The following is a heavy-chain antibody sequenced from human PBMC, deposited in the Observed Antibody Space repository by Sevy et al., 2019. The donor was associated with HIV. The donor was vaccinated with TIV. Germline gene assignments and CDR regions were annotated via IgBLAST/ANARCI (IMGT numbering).Heavy chain of an antibody. V-gene: IGHV4-31*03. CDR3: ARDSVQDNSSNGAYYYYGMDV. D-gene: IGHD6-13*01. J-gene: IGHJ6*02. CDR2: IYYSGST. CDR1: GGSISSGGYY. Sequence: SETLSLTCTVSGGSISSGGYYWSWIRQHPGKGLEWIGYIYYSGSTYYNPSLKSRVTISVDTSKNQFSLKLSSVTAADTAVYYCARDSVQDNSSNGAYYYYGMDVWGQGTTVTVSS.